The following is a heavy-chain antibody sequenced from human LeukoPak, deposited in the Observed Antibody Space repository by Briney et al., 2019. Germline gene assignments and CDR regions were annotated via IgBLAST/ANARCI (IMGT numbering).Heavy chain of an antibody. CDR3: ASRDFWSGYIDY. CDR1: GFTFSSYG. D-gene: IGHD3-3*01. J-gene: IGHJ4*02. CDR2: ISYDGSNK. Sequence: GGSLRLSCAASGFTFSSYGMHWVRPAPGKGLEWVAVISYDGSNKYYADSVKGRFTISRDNSKNTLCLQMNSLRAEDTAVYYCASRDFWSGYIDYWGQGTLVTVSS. V-gene: IGHV3-30*03.